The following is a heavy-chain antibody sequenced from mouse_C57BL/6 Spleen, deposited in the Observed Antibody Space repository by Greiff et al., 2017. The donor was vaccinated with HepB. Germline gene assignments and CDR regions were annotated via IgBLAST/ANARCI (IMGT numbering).Heavy chain of an antibody. Sequence: QVQLQQSVAELARPGASVKLSCKASGYTFTSYGISWVKQRTGQGLEWIGEIYPRSGNTYYNEKFKGKATLTADKSSSTAYMELRSLTSEDSAVYFCARGGTSTWYFDVWGTGTTVTVSS. CDR1: GYTFTSYG. J-gene: IGHJ1*03. D-gene: IGHD3-3*01. CDR2: IYPRSGNT. CDR3: ARGGTSTWYFDV. V-gene: IGHV1-81*01.